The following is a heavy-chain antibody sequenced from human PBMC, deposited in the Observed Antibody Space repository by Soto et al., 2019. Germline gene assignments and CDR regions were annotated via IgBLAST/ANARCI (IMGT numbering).Heavy chain of an antibody. CDR2: ISYDGSNK. D-gene: IGHD3-3*01. CDR3: ARDRGFLEWFGGMAV. J-gene: IGHJ6*02. CDR1: GFTFNNYA. V-gene: IGHV3-30*09. Sequence: ESGGGVVQPGRSLRLSCAASGFTFNNYAMHWVRQAPGKGLEWVAVISYDGSNKHYADSVKGRFAMSRDHSKNTLYLQVNSMRSEVTAVYYCARDRGFLEWFGGMAVWGQGTTVSVS.